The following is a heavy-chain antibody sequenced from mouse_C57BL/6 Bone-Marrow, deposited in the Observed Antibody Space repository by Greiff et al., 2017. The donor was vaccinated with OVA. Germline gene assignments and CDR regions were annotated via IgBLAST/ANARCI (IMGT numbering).Heavy chain of an antibody. D-gene: IGHD2-2*01. J-gene: IGHJ2*01. Sequence: VQLKESGAELVRPGASVKLSCTASGFNIKDDYMHWVKQRPEQGLEWIGWIDPENGDTEYASKFQGKATITADTSSNTAYLQLSSLTSEDTAVYYCTSSTMVTGFDYWGQGTTLTVSS. CDR1: GFNIKDDY. V-gene: IGHV14-4*01. CDR3: TSSTMVTGFDY. CDR2: IDPENGDT.